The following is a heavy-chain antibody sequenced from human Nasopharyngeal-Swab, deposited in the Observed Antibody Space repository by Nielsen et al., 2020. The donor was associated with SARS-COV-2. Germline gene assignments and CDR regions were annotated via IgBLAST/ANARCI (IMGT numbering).Heavy chain of an antibody. CDR1: NGSINSYY. Sequence: SETLSLTCTVSNGSINSYYWSWIRQPPGKGLEWTGYINFSGSPSSNPSLKSRVTMSVETSRTQFFLNLTSVTAVDTAVYYCEGIALWSYLRGRGRDVWCQGTTVTVSS. CDR3: EGIALWSYLRGRGRDV. J-gene: IGHJ6*01. V-gene: IGHV4-59*13. CDR2: INFSGSP. D-gene: IGHD3-16*02.